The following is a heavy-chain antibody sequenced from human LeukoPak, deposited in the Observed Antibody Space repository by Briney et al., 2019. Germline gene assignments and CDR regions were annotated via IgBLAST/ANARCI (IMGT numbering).Heavy chain of an antibody. V-gene: IGHV4-39*01. CDR3: ARRRRMDV. D-gene: IGHD6-25*01. Sequence: LETLSLTCTVSGGPISSSSYYCGWIRQPPGKGLEWIGSIYYSGSTYYNPSLKSRVTISVDTSKNQFSLKLSSVTAADTAVYYCARRRRMDVWGQGTTVTVSS. J-gene: IGHJ6*02. CDR1: GGPISSSSYY. CDR2: IYYSGST.